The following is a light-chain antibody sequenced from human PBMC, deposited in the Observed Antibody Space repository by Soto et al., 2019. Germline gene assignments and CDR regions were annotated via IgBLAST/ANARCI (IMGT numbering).Light chain of an antibody. CDR3: QHSYRTAHT. J-gene: IGKJ2*01. V-gene: IGKV3-20*01. Sequence: EIVLTQSPGTLSLSPGERATLSCRASQSVSSSYLAWYQQKPGQAPRLLIYGASSRATGIPDRFSGSGSGNSVTHTTSSLQRDVFVTYYCQHSYRTAHTFGQGTKVE. CDR1: QSVSSSY. CDR2: GAS.